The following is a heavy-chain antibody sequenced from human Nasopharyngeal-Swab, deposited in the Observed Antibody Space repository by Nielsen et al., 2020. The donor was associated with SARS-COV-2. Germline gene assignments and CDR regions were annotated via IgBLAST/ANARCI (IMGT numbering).Heavy chain of an antibody. CDR2: IKQDGSEK. J-gene: IGHJ4*02. D-gene: IGHD6-13*01. Sequence: GESLKISCAASGFTFSSYWMSWVRQAPGKGLEWVANIKQDGSEKYYVDSVKGRFTISRDNSKNTLFLQMNSLRAEDTAVYYCAKEGGSSWYEVDHWGQGTLVTVSS. CDR1: GFTFSSYW. V-gene: IGHV3-7*03. CDR3: AKEGGSSWYEVDH.